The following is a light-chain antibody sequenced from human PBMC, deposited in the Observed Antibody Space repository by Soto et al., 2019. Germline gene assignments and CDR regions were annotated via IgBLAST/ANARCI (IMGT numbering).Light chain of an antibody. CDR2: KAS. CDR1: QTISSW. Sequence: DVQMTQSPTTLSVSVGDRVTSTCRASQTISSWLAWYQQKPGKAPKLLIYKASTLKSGVPSRFSGSGSGTEFTLTISRLQPDDFATYYCQHYNSYSEAFGQGTKVELK. J-gene: IGKJ1*01. V-gene: IGKV1-5*03. CDR3: QHYNSYSEA.